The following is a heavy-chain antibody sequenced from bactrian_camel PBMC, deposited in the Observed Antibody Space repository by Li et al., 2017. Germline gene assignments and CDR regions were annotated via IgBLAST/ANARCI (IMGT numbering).Heavy chain of an antibody. J-gene: IGHJ4*01. CDR1: GHTLAAHC. CDR3: AAGPGRWYDCSWGGGYNY. D-gene: IGHD6*01. V-gene: IGHV3S55*01. CDR2: FDSDGTT. Sequence: QLVESGGGSVEAGESLRLSCLVSGHTLAAHCMGWFRQSSGKEREGVATFDSDGTTSYADSVKGRFTISRDNAKTTLYLQMNSLKPEDSAMYYCAAGPGRWYDCSWGGGYNYWGQGTQVTVS.